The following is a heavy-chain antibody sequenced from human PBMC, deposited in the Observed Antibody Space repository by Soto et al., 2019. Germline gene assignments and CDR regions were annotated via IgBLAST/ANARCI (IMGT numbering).Heavy chain of an antibody. D-gene: IGHD2-15*01. Sequence: QVQLQESGPGLVKPSETLSLTCTVSGGSISSYYWSWIRQPPGKGLEWIGYIYYSGSTNYNPSLESRVTISVDTSKNQFSLKLSSVTAADTAVYYCARGSGGYYFDYWGQGTLVTVSS. V-gene: IGHV4-59*01. CDR1: GGSISSYY. CDR3: ARGSGGYYFDY. J-gene: IGHJ4*02. CDR2: IYYSGST.